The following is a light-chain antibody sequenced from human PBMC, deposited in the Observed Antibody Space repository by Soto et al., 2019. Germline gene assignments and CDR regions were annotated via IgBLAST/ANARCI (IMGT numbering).Light chain of an antibody. Sequence: EIILTQSPGTLSLSPGERVTLSCRASQNINNYLAWYRHKPGQAPSLLIYDASNRATDIPARFSGSGSGTDFTLTVSSLEPEDFGVYYCQQRANWPYTFGQGTRLEIK. J-gene: IGKJ2*01. CDR1: QNINNY. CDR3: QQRANWPYT. V-gene: IGKV3-11*01. CDR2: DAS.